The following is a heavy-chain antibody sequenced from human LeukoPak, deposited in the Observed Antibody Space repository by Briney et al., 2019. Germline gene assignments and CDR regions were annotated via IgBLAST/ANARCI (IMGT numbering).Heavy chain of an antibody. CDR2: IYHRGST. CDR1: GYSISNGYY. D-gene: IGHD1-26*01. J-gene: IGHJ4*02. CDR3: ARDTGSYDLSFYFDY. Sequence: SETLSLTCTVSGYSISNGYYWGWIRQPPGKGLEWVGSIYHRGSTYYNPSLRSRVTISLDRSKNQFSLKLTSVTAADTAVYYCARDTGSYDLSFYFDYWGQGTLVTVSS. V-gene: IGHV4-38-2*02.